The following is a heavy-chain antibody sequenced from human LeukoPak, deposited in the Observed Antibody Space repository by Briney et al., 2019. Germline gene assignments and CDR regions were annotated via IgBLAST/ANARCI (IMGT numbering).Heavy chain of an antibody. CDR3: ARQTGSGLFILP. J-gene: IGHJ4*02. V-gene: IGHV3-7*01. Sequence: GGSLRLSCAASGFSFSSYWMSWVRQAPGKGLEWVANINQDGSEKYYVESVKGRFIISRDNAKNSLYLQMNSLRAEDTAVYYCARQTGSGLFILPGGQGTLVTVSS. CDR1: GFSFSSYW. CDR2: INQDGSEK. D-gene: IGHD3/OR15-3a*01.